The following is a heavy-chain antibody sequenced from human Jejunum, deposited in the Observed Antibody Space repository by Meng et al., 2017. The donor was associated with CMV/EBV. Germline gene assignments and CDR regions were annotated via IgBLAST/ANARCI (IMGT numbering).Heavy chain of an antibody. CDR1: GYTFTDHY. D-gene: IGHD3-10*01. Sequence: CQASGYTFTDHYIHWVRQAPGQGLEWMGRINPNSGGTNYAQKFRGRVTMTRDSIAYMEMTRLTYDDTAVYYCARTPASYGSGGWRLDLWGQGTLVTVSS. CDR3: ARTPASYGSGGWRLDL. J-gene: IGHJ5*02. CDR2: INPNSGGT. V-gene: IGHV1-2*06.